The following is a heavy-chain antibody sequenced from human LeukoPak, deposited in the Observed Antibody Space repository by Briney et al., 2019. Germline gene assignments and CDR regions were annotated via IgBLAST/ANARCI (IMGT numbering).Heavy chain of an antibody. V-gene: IGHV1-24*01. CDR3: ATLDQLWFDY. CDR2: FDPEDGET. D-gene: IGHD5-18*01. CDR1: GYTLTELS. Sequence: VASVKVSCKVSGYTLTELSMHWVRQAPGKGLEWMGGFDPEDGETIYAQKFQGRVTMTEDTSTDTAYMELSSLRSEDTAVYCCATLDQLWFDYWGQGTLVTVSS. J-gene: IGHJ4*02.